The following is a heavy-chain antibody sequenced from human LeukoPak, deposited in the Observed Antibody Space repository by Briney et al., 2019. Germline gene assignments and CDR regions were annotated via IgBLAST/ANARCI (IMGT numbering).Heavy chain of an antibody. D-gene: IGHD3-16*01. J-gene: IGHJ3*02. Sequence: SQTLSLTCTVSGGSISSGGYYWSWVRQPPGKGLEWIGYIYHSGSTYYNPSLKSRVTISVDRSKNQFSLKLSSVTAADTAVYYCARDLRLWGAFDIWGQGTMVTVSS. V-gene: IGHV4-30-2*01. CDR3: ARDLRLWGAFDI. CDR1: GGSISSGGYY. CDR2: IYHSGST.